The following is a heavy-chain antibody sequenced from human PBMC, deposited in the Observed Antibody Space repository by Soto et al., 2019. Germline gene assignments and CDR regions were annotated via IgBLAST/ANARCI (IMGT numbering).Heavy chain of an antibody. CDR3: ARATTVTTYSYYYYGMDV. D-gene: IGHD4-4*01. V-gene: IGHV1-69*01. Sequence: QVQLVQSGAEVKKLGSSVKVSCKASGGTFSSYAISWVRQAPGQGLEWMGGIIPIFGTANYAQKFQGRVTITADESTSTAYMELSSLRSEDTAVYYCARATTVTTYSYYYYGMDVWGQGTTVTVSS. CDR2: IIPIFGTA. J-gene: IGHJ6*02. CDR1: GGTFSSYA.